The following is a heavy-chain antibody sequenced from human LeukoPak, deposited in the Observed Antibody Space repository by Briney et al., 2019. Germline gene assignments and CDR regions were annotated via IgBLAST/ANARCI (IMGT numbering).Heavy chain of an antibody. CDR2: INHNGST. Sequence: SETLSLTCAVYGGSFSGYYWSWIRQPPGKGLEWIGEINHNGSTNYNPSLKSRVTISVDTSKNQFSLKLSSVTAADTAVYYCARHRLYSSSSDYWGQGTLVTVSS. CDR3: ARHRLYSSSSDY. CDR1: GGSFSGYY. V-gene: IGHV4-34*01. D-gene: IGHD6-6*01. J-gene: IGHJ4*02.